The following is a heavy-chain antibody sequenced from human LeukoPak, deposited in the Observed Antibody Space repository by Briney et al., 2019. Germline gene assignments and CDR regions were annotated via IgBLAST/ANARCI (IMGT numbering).Heavy chain of an antibody. CDR3: ARVYGGNSGLDY. CDR1: GFTFSSHS. V-gene: IGHV3-21*01. CDR2: ISSSSSYI. J-gene: IGHJ4*02. Sequence: GGSLSPACAASGFTFSSHSMNWVRQAPGKGLEWVSSISSSSSYIYYADSVKGRFTISRDNAKNSLYLQMNSLRAEDTAIYYCARVYGGNSGLDYWGQGTKVSVSS. D-gene: IGHD4-23*01.